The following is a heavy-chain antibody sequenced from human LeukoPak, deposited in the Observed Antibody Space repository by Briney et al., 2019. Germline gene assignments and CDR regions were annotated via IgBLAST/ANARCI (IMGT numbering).Heavy chain of an antibody. CDR3: PSWWLLSDEYFQH. CDR1: GGTLSRYA. J-gene: IGHJ1*01. D-gene: IGHD3-22*01. Sequence: SVKVSFKASGGTLSRYAISWVRQAPGQGLEWMGRIIPIFGTANYAQKFQGRVTINKDKSTSTAYMELSRLRYKDTAEYDCPSWWLLSDEYFQHSGEGTLVTVSS. CDR2: IIPIFGTA. V-gene: IGHV1-69*05.